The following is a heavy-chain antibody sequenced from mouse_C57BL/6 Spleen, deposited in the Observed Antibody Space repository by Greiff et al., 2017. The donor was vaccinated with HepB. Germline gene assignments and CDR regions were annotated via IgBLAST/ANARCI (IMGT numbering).Heavy chain of an antibody. CDR1: GYAFSSSW. D-gene: IGHD3-3*01. Sequence: QVQLQQSGPELVKPGASVKISCKASGYAFSSSWMNWVKQRPGKGLEWIGRIYPGDGDTNYNGKFKGKATLTADKSSSTAYMQLSSLTSEDSAVYFCARCFWAGGDYFDYWGQGTTLTVSS. V-gene: IGHV1-82*01. J-gene: IGHJ2*01. CDR3: ARCFWAGGDYFDY. CDR2: IYPGDGDT.